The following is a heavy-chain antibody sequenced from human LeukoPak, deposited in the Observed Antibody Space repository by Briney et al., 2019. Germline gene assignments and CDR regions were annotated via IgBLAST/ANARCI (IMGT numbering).Heavy chain of an antibody. CDR2: ISAYNGNT. CDR1: GYTFTSYG. V-gene: IGHV1-18*01. D-gene: IGHD3-10*01. Sequence: GASVKVSCKASGYTFTSYGISWVRQAPGQGLEWMGWISAYNGNTNYAQKLQGRVTMTTDTSTSTAYMELRSLRSDDTAVYHCARMYYYGSGSYNWFDPWGQGTLVTVSS. J-gene: IGHJ5*02. CDR3: ARMYYYGSGSYNWFDP.